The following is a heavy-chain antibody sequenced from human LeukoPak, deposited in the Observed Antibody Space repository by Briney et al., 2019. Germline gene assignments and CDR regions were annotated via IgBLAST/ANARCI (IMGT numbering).Heavy chain of an antibody. Sequence: PSGTLSLTCGVSGRSISNTNWRTWIRQPPAKGLEWIGEVNLQGSTNYNPSLKSRVAISVDKSENHISLKLASVTAADTAVYYCAREGGRYRPLDYSDQGTLVTVAS. J-gene: IGHJ4*02. D-gene: IGHD3-16*02. CDR2: VNLQGST. CDR1: GRSISNTNW. V-gene: IGHV4-4*02. CDR3: AREGGRYRPLDY.